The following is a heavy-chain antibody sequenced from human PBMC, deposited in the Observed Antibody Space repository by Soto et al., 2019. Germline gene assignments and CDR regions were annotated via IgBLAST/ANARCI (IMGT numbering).Heavy chain of an antibody. V-gene: IGHV1-69*13. CDR3: ARDRDLTDTAMVTNWFDP. CDR2: IIPIFGTA. J-gene: IGHJ5*02. D-gene: IGHD5-18*01. Sequence: GASVKVSCKASGGTFSSYAISWVRQAPGQGLEWMGGIIPIFGTANYAQKFQGRVTITADESTSTAYMELSSLRSEDTAVYYCARDRDLTDTAMVTNWFDPWGQGTLVTVSS. CDR1: GGTFSSYA.